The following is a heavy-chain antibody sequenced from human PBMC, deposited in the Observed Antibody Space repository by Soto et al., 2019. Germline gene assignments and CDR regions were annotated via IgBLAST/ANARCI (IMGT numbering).Heavy chain of an antibody. Sequence: QEQLVQSGAEVKKPGSSVKVSCKDSGGLFSSFAISWVRQAPGQGLEWMGGIIPVFGTTNYAQKFQGRVTIAADESTNKAYMELSSLTSDDTGMYDCARGGGPYVWFNEFWGQGTQVTVSS. CDR1: GGLFSSFA. CDR3: ARGGGPYVWFNEF. J-gene: IGHJ4*02. V-gene: IGHV1-69*01. D-gene: IGHD3-16*01. CDR2: IIPVFGTT.